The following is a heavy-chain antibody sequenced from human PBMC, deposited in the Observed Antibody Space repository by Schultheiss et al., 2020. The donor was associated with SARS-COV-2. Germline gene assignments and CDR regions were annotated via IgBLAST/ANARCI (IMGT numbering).Heavy chain of an antibody. CDR3: ARSLHYYDSRYRFDY. CDR1: GGSFSGYY. V-gene: IGHV4-59*01. CDR2: IYYSGST. Sequence: SETLSLTCAVYGGSFSGYYWSWIRQSPGKGLEWIGYIYYSGSTNYNPSLKSRVTISVDTSKNQFSLKLSSVTAADTAVYYCARSLHYYDSRYRFDYWGQGTLVTVSS. D-gene: IGHD3-22*01. J-gene: IGHJ4*02.